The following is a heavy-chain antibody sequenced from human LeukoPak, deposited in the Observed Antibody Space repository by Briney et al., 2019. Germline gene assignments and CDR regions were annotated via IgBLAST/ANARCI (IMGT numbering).Heavy chain of an antibody. J-gene: IGHJ3*02. V-gene: IGHV3-21*01. D-gene: IGHD2-15*01. Sequence: PGGSLRLSCAASGFIFNSYSMNWVRQAPGKGLEWVSSISGSTRFIFSAESMKGRLTISRDNAKNSLYLQMNSLRAEDTAVYYCVRDVVGDLVGAFDIWGQGTMVTVSS. CDR2: ISGSTRFI. CDR1: GFIFNSYS. CDR3: VRDVVGDLVGAFDI.